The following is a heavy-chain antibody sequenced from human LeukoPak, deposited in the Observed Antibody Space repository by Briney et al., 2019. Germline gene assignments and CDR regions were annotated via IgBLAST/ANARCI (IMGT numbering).Heavy chain of an antibody. J-gene: IGHJ6*02. CDR3: AKYRCIHNNCSPRGHYYYGMDV. CDR2: ISGSGEGT. D-gene: IGHD1-20*01. V-gene: IGHV3-23*01. CDR1: GFTFSNQA. Sequence: GGSLRLSCAASGFTFSNQAMSWVRQAPGKGLEWVSAISGSGEGTYYADSVKGRFTIARDNALNAVYLQMNSLRAEDTAVYYCAKYRCIHNNCSPRGHYYYGMDVWGQGTTVTVS.